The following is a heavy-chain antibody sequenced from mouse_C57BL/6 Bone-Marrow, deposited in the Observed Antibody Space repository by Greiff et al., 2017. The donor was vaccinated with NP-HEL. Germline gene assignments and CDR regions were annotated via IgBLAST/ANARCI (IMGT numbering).Heavy chain of an antibody. Sequence: VQLQQSGAELVRPWASVKLSCTASGFNIKDDYMHWVKQRPEQGLEWIGWIDPENGDTEYASKFQGKATITADTSSNTAYLQLSSLTSEDTAVYYCTPYYYGSSYLFAYWGQGTLVTVSA. CDR1: GFNIKDDY. CDR2: IDPENGDT. D-gene: IGHD1-1*01. J-gene: IGHJ3*01. V-gene: IGHV14-4*01. CDR3: TPYYYGSSYLFAY.